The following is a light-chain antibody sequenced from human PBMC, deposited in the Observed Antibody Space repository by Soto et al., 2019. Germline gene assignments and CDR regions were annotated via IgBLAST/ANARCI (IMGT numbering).Light chain of an antibody. CDR1: QSLLQSDGNSY. J-gene: IGKJ1*01. CDR2: AGS. Sequence: IVLTPLQLSLSVTPGQPASSSCKSSQSLLQSDGNSYLYWYLQKPGQPPQLLIDAGSNRFSGVPDRFSGSGSGTDFTLKISLVEAEDVGVYYCMQSIQLPRTFGQGTKVDIK. V-gene: IGKV2D-29*01. CDR3: MQSIQLPRT.